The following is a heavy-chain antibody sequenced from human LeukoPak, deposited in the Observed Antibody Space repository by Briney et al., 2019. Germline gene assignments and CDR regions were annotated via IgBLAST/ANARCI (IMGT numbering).Heavy chain of an antibody. CDR1: GFTFASYN. Sequence: PGGSLRLSCAASGFTFASYNMNWVRQAPGKGLEWVSYISSSTSTIYYADSVKGRFTVSRDNAKNSLSLQMNSLRAEDTAVYYSASQPEGGGYRYDSHPGYFDFWGQGTLVTVSS. V-gene: IGHV3-48*01. D-gene: IGHD5-18*01. CDR3: ASQPEGGGYRYDSHPGYFDF. J-gene: IGHJ4*02. CDR2: ISSSTSTI.